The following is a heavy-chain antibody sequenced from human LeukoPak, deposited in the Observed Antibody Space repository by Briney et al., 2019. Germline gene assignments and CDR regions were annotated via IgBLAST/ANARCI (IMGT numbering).Heavy chain of an antibody. CDR1: GFTFDDYG. V-gene: IGHV3-20*04. CDR3: ARIYGGNSYYFDC. J-gene: IGHJ4*02. Sequence: GGSLRLSCAASGFTFDDYGMSWVRQVPGKGLEWVSGINWNGGSTGYADSVKGRFTISRDNAKNSLYLQMNSLRAEDTAVYYCARIYGGNSYYFDCWGQGTLVTVSS. CDR2: INWNGGST. D-gene: IGHD4-23*01.